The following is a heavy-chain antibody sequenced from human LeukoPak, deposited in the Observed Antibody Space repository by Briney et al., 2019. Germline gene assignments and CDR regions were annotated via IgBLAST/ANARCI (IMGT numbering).Heavy chain of an antibody. J-gene: IGHJ2*01. CDR3: ARLPRATVVNVGWYFDL. Sequence: GESLKISCKASGYSFTSYWIGWVRQMPGKGLEWMGIIYPGDSDTRYNPSFQGQVTISADRSISTAYLQWSSLKASDTAMYYCARLPRATVVNVGWYFDLCGRGTLVTVSS. V-gene: IGHV5-51*01. CDR1: GYSFTSYW. D-gene: IGHD4-23*01. CDR2: IYPGDSDT.